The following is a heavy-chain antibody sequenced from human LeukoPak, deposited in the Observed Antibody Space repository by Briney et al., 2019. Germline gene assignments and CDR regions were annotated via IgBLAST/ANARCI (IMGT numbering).Heavy chain of an antibody. J-gene: IGHJ4*02. CDR2: IKQDGSEK. CDR1: GFTFSSYW. D-gene: IGHD3-9*01. CDR3: ARAPPYYDILTGYCYFDY. V-gene: IGHV3-7*01. Sequence: QPGGSLRLSCAASGFTFSSYWMSWVRQAPGKGLEWVANIKQDGSEKYYVDSVKGRFTISRDNAKNSLYLQMNSLRAEDTAVYYCARAPPYYDILTGYCYFDYWGQGTLVTVSS.